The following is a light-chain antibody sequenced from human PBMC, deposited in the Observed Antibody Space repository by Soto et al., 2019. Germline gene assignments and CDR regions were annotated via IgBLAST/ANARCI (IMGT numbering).Light chain of an antibody. Sequence: QSVLTHPASGPGSPGQSITISCTGTSSDVGSYNLVSWYQQHPGKAPKLMIYEVSKRPSGVSNRFSGSKSGNTASLTISGLQAEHEADYYCCSYAGSSPYVFGTGTKVTV. CDR1: SSDVGSYNL. V-gene: IGLV2-23*02. J-gene: IGLJ1*01. CDR3: CSYAGSSPYV. CDR2: EVS.